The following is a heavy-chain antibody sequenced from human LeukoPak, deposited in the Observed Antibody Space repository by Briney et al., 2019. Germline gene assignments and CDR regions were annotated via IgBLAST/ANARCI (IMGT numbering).Heavy chain of an antibody. V-gene: IGHV1-18*01. CDR2: ISSYNGKT. Sequence: EASVKVSCKASGYTFTMSGITWVRQAPGQGLEWMGWISSYNGKTNYAPGLQGRVTMTTDTSTSTAYMELRSLRSDDTAVYYCARMYCSRGSCYPLFYYYALDVWGQGTTVTVSS. CDR1: GYTFTMSG. CDR3: ARMYCSRGSCYPLFYYYALDV. J-gene: IGHJ6*02. D-gene: IGHD2-15*01.